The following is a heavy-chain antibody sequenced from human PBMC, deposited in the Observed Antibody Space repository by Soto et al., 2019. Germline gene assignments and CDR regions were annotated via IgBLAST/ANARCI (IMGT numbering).Heavy chain of an antibody. CDR3: ARHPERIAQIGWFDP. J-gene: IGHJ5*02. Sequence: GGSLRLSCAASGFTFSSYIMNWVRQAPGKGLEWVSYISSSSSTIYYAASVKGRFTISRDNAKNSLYLQMNSLRAEDTAVYYCARHPERIAQIGWFDPWGQGTLVTVSS. V-gene: IGHV3-48*01. CDR1: GFTFSSYI. CDR2: ISSSSSTI. D-gene: IGHD6-13*01.